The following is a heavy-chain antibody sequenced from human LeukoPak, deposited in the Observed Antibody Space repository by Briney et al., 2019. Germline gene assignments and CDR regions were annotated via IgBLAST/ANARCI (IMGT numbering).Heavy chain of an antibody. CDR3: ARQVSFNWFDP. V-gene: IGHV4-59*05. CDR1: GGSISSYY. Sequence: SETLSLTCTVSGGSISSYYWSWIRQPPGKGLEWIGSIYYSGSTYYNPSLKSRVTISVDTSKNQFSLKLSSVTAADTAVYYCARQVSFNWFDPWGQGTLVTVSS. D-gene: IGHD1-14*01. J-gene: IGHJ5*02. CDR2: IYYSGST.